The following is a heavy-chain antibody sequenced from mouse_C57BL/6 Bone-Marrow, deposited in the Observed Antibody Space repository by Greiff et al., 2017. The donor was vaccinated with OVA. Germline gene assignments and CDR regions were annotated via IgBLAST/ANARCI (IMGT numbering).Heavy chain of an antibody. CDR1: GFTFSNYW. J-gene: IGHJ2*01. CDR3: TAYRNYFDD. D-gene: IGHD2-12*01. CDR2: IRLKSDNYAT. Sequence: EVKVEESGGGLVQPGGSMKLSCVASGFTFSNYWMNWVRQSPEKGLEWVAQIRLKSDNYATHYAESVKGRFTISRDDSKSSVYLQMNNLRAEDTGIYYCTAYRNYFDDWGQGTTLTVSS. V-gene: IGHV6-3*01.